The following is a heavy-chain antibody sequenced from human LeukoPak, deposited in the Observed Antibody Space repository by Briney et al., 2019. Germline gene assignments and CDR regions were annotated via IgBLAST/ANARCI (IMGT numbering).Heavy chain of an antibody. D-gene: IGHD6-19*01. CDR1: GFTVSSNY. J-gene: IGHJ5*02. Sequence: GGSLRLSCAASGFTVSSNYMSWVRQAPGKGLKWVSVIYSGGSTYYADSAKGRFTISRDNSKNTLYLQMNSLRAEDTAVYYCARVAGWHWFDPWGQGTLVTVSS. V-gene: IGHV3-53*01. CDR2: IYSGGST. CDR3: ARVAGWHWFDP.